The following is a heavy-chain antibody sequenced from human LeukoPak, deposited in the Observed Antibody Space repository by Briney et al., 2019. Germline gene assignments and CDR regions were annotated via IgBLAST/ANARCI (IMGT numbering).Heavy chain of an antibody. V-gene: IGHV3-30*04. CDR3: ARDGISSSWYNWFDP. J-gene: IGHJ5*02. CDR2: ISYDGSNK. Sequence: PGRSLRLSCAASGFTFSSYAMHWVRQAPGKGLEREAVISYDGSNKYYADSVKGRFTISRDNSKNTLYLQMNSLRAENTAVYYCARDGISSSWYNWFDPWGQGTLVTVSS. D-gene: IGHD6-13*01. CDR1: GFTFSSYA.